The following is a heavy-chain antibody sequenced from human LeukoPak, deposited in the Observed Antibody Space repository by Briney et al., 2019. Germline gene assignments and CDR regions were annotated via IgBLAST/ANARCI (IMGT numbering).Heavy chain of an antibody. CDR1: GGSFSGYY. CDR2: INHSGST. D-gene: IGHD3-9*01. CDR3: ARGGRYYDILTGTRDYFDC. Sequence: SETLSLTCAVYGGSFSGYYWSWIRQPPGKGLEWIGEINHSGSTNYNPSLKSRVTISVDTSKNQFSLKLSSVTAADTAVYYCARGGRYYDILTGTRDYFDCWGQGTLVTVSS. J-gene: IGHJ4*02. V-gene: IGHV4-34*01.